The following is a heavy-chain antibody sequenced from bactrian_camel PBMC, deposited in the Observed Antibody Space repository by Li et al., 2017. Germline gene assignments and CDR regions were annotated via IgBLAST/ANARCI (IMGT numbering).Heavy chain of an antibody. V-gene: IGHV3S40*01. CDR2: ISPGSGRR. CDR1: GSIVSTMC. Sequence: VQLVESGGGSVQAGRSLRLSCASSGSIVSTMCMGWVRQAPGKEREGVAAISPGSGRRWYGDSVKGRFTISQDNAKNTVYLQMNSLKPDDTAMYYCAARGYCSGRLRPDEYNYWGQGTQVTVS. J-gene: IGHJ4*01. D-gene: IGHD2*01. CDR3: AARGYCSGRLRPDEYNY.